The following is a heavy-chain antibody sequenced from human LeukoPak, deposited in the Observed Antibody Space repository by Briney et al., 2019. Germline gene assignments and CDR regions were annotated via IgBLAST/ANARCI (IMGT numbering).Heavy chain of an antibody. D-gene: IGHD2-21*02. CDR1: GGSISSSSYY. CDR2: IYYSGST. CDR3: ARHWVVVTWWDGFDP. V-gene: IGHV4-39*01. J-gene: IGHJ5*02. Sequence: ASETLSLTCTVPGGSISSSSYYGGWIRQPPGKGLEGMGSIYYSGSTYYNPSLKSRVTISVDTSKNQFSLKLSSVTAADTAVYYCARHWVVVTWWDGFDPWGQGTLVTVSS.